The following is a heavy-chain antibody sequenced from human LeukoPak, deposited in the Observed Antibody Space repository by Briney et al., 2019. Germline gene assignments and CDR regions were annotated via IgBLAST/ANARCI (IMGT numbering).Heavy chain of an antibody. CDR1: GGSIDAYY. Sequence: SETLSLTCTVSGGSIDAYYWSWIRQPPGKGLEWIGYIFYSGSTNYNPSLKSRVTISVDTSKNQFSLKLTSVTAADTAVYFCARVKRGSGSYALDYWGQETLVTVSS. V-gene: IGHV4-59*08. D-gene: IGHD3-10*01. CDR3: ARVKRGSGSYALDY. CDR2: IFYSGST. J-gene: IGHJ4*02.